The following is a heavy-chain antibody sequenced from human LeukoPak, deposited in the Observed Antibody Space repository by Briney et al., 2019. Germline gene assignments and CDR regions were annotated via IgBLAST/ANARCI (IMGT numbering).Heavy chain of an antibody. CDR3: ARGDGDYDN. V-gene: IGHV5-51*01. CDR1: GYTFTTYW. D-gene: IGHD4-17*01. J-gene: IGHJ4*02. Sequence: GESLKISCKGSGYTFTTYWIGWVRQMPGKGLEWMGIIYPGDSDSRYSPSFQGQVSFSADKSINTAYLQWSSLRASDIATYFCARGDGDYDNWGQGTLVTVSS. CDR2: IYPGDSDS.